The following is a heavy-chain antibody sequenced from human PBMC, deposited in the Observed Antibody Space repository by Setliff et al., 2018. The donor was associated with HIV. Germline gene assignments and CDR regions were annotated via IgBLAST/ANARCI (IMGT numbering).Heavy chain of an antibody. D-gene: IGHD2-2*01. V-gene: IGHV3-15*01. J-gene: IGHJ2*01. CDR1: GFSFNNAW. CDR3: TRNNVAWYQPLGYFDL. CDR2: IKSKTDGGTT. Sequence: GESLKISCAVSGFSFNNAWMSWVRQAAGKGLEWVGRIKSKTDGGTTDYAAPVKGRFTISRDDSKNMLYLQMNSLKTEDTAVYYCTRNNVAWYQPLGYFDLWGRGNLVTVSS.